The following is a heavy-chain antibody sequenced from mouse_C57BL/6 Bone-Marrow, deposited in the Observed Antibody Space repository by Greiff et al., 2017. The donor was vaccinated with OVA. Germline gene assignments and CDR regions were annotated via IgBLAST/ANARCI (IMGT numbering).Heavy chain of an antibody. CDR3: ASIYYGNYERYFDV. D-gene: IGHD2-1*01. V-gene: IGHV1-81*01. Sequence: QVQLQQSGAELARPGASVKLSCKASGYTFTSYGISWVKQRTGQGLEWIGEIYPRSGNTYYNEKFKGKATLTADKSSSTAYMELRSLTSEDSAVYFGASIYYGNYERYFDVWGTGTTVTVSS. CDR2: IYPRSGNT. J-gene: IGHJ1*03. CDR1: GYTFTSYG.